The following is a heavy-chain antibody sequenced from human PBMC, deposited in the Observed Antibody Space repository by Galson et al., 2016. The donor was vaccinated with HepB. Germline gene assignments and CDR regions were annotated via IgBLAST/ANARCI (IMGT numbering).Heavy chain of an antibody. V-gene: IGHV3-23*01. Sequence: SLRLSCAASGFTFSKYAMSWVRQAPGKGLEWVSAISGSGGSTYYADSVKGRFTISRDNSKDTLYLQMNSLRAEDTALYYCAQDPELDTVHIPHADAFNIWGQGTMVTVSS. CDR2: ISGSGGST. D-gene: IGHD1-1*01. CDR3: AQDPELDTVHIPHADAFNI. CDR1: GFTFSKYA. J-gene: IGHJ3*02.